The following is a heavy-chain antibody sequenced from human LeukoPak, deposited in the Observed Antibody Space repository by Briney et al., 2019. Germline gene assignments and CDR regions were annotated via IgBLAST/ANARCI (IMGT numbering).Heavy chain of an antibody. D-gene: IGHD2-15*01. V-gene: IGHV1-69*06. CDR3: ARGPDIVVVVAATEVVDWFDP. CDR2: IIPIFGTA. J-gene: IGHJ5*02. Sequence: GASVKVSYKASGGTFSSYAISWVRQAPGQGLEWTGGIIPIFGTANYAQKFQGRVTITADKSTSTAYMELSSLRSEDTAVYYCARGPDIVVVVAATEVVDWFDPWGQGTLVTVSS. CDR1: GGTFSSYA.